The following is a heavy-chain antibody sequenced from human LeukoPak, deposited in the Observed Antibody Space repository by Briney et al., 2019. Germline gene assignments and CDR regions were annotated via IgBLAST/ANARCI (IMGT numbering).Heavy chain of an antibody. CDR1: GFSINSYG. Sequence: GGSLRLSCTASGFSINSYGMHWVRQAPGKGLEGVAVIWYDGSNENYADSVKGRFTISRDNSKNTLYLQMNSLRAEDTAVYYCAKDYYDSSGYHGSAGYFDYWGQGALVTVSS. D-gene: IGHD3-22*01. CDR3: AKDYYDSSGYHGSAGYFDY. CDR2: IWYDGSNE. J-gene: IGHJ4*02. V-gene: IGHV3-33*06.